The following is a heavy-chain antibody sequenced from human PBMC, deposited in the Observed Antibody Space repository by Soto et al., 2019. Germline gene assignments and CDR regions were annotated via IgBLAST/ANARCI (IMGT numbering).Heavy chain of an antibody. Sequence: SETLSLTCTVSGGSISSGDYYWSWIRQPPGKGLEWIGYIYYSGSTYYNPSLKSRVTISVDTSKNQFSLKLSSVTAADTAVYYCARGVRSSTGFDYWGQGTLVTVSS. CDR2: IYYSGST. J-gene: IGHJ4*02. V-gene: IGHV4-30-4*01. CDR3: ARGVRSSTGFDY. D-gene: IGHD6-6*01. CDR1: GGSISSGDYY.